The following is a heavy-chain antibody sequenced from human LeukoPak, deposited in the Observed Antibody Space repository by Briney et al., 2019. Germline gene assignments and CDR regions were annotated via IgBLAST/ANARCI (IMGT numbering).Heavy chain of an antibody. Sequence: SASLSLTCTVSSGSITRGGYYWSWIRQPPGKDLEWIGYIYYTGTTFYNPSLKSRVIISADTSKNQFSLNLSSVTAADTAVYYCARVEAAPRGNWFDPWGQGTLVTVSS. CDR1: SGSITRGGYY. CDR2: IYYTGTT. CDR3: ARVEAAPRGNWFDP. J-gene: IGHJ5*02. D-gene: IGHD6-25*01. V-gene: IGHV4-30-4*01.